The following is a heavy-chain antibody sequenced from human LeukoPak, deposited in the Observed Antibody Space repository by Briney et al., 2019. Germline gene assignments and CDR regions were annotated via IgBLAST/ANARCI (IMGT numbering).Heavy chain of an antibody. V-gene: IGHV3-48*01. CDR3: AREVVQAPDY. Sequence: GGSLRLSCAASGFTFSSYSMNWVRQAPGKGLEWVSYISSSSSTIYYADSVKGRFTISRDNAKNSLYLQMNSLRAEDTAVYYCAREVVQAPDYWGQGTLVTVSS. J-gene: IGHJ4*02. CDR1: GFTFSSYS. CDR2: ISSSSSTI. D-gene: IGHD2-2*01.